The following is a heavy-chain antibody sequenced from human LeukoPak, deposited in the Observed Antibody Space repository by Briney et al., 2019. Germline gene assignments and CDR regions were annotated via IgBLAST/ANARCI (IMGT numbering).Heavy chain of an antibody. Sequence: SETLSLTCAVYAGSFSTYCWTWIRQPPGKGLEWIGEIHHSGSINYNPSLKSRVTISVDTSKNQFSLKLTSVTAADTAVYYCASPNSGYDYRRFDYWGQGTLVTVSS. CDR2: IHHSGSI. CDR3: ASPNSGYDYRRFDY. V-gene: IGHV4-34*01. CDR1: AGSFSTYC. D-gene: IGHD5-12*01. J-gene: IGHJ4*02.